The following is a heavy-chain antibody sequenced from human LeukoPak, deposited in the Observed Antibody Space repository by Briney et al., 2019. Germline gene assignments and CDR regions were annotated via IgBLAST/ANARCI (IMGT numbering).Heavy chain of an antibody. J-gene: IGHJ5*02. CDR2: IYYSGST. Sequence: SETLSLTCTVSGGSISSYYRNWIRQPPGQGLERIGYIYYSGSTNYNSSLKSRVTISLDTSKSQFSLRLSSVTAADTAVYYCARGYYGYFGPWGQGTLVTVSS. CDR3: ARGYYGYFGP. D-gene: IGHD4-17*01. CDR1: GGSISSYY. V-gene: IGHV4-59*08.